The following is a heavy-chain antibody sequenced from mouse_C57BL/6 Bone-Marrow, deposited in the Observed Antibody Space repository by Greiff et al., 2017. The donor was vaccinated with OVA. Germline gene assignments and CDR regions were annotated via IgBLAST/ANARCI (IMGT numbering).Heavy chain of an antibody. Sequence: EVKLVESGGGLVQPGGSLKLSCAASGFTFSDYGMAWVRQAPRKGPEWVAFISNLAYSIYYADTVTGRFTISRENAKNTLYLEMSSLRSEDTAMYYCARGYYGSSPWFAYWGQGTLVTVSA. D-gene: IGHD1-1*01. J-gene: IGHJ3*01. CDR3: ARGYYGSSPWFAY. CDR2: ISNLAYSI. CDR1: GFTFSDYG. V-gene: IGHV5-15*01.